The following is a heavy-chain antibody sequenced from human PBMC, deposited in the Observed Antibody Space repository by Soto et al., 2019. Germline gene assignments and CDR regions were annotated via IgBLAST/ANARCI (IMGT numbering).Heavy chain of an antibody. Sequence: PSETLSLTCTVSGGSISSGGYYWSWIRQHPGKGLEWIGYIYYSGSTYYNPSLKSRVTISVDTSKNQFSLKLSSVTAADTAVYYCARQIYGSGSYSGAYYFDYWGQGTLVTVSS. CDR3: ARQIYGSGSYSGAYYFDY. J-gene: IGHJ4*02. CDR2: IYYSGST. CDR1: GGSISSGGYY. V-gene: IGHV4-31*03. D-gene: IGHD3-10*01.